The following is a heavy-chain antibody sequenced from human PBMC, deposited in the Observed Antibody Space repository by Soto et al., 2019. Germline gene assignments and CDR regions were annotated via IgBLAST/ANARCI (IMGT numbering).Heavy chain of an antibody. CDR3: ARDFQY. Sequence: SETLSLTCTVSGGSVSSGSYYWSWIRQPPGKGLECVGYIYYSGSTNYNPSLKSRVTISVDTSKNQFSLKLSSVTAADTAVYYCARDFQYWGQGTLVTVSS. V-gene: IGHV4-61*01. J-gene: IGHJ1*01. CDR1: GGSVSSGSYY. CDR2: IYYSGST.